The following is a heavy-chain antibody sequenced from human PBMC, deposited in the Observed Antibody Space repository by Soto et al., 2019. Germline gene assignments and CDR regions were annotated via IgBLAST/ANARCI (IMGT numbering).Heavy chain of an antibody. J-gene: IGHJ6*03. CDR2: ISGSGGST. CDR1: GFTFSSYA. D-gene: IGHD3-3*01. V-gene: IGHV3-23*01. CDR3: AKGYYDFWSGYYDYYMAV. Sequence: EVQLLESGGGLVQPGGSLRLSCTASGFTFSSYAMSWVRQAPGKGLEWVSAISGSGGSTYYADSVKGRFTISRDNSKNTLYLQMNSLRAEDTAVYYCAKGYYDFWSGYYDYYMAVWGKGTTVTVSS.